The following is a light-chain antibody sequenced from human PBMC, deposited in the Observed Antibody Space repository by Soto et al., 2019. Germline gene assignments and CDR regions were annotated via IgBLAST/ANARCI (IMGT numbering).Light chain of an antibody. CDR1: HSHLDRNGNNH. CDR3: MQAMETPLT. J-gene: IGKJ5*01. V-gene: IGKV2-28*01. CDR2: LGS. Sequence: DIAMTPSPLSLPVSPGEPASISCSSSHSHLDRNGNNHLSWYLQTPGQSPQVLIYLGSNRASGVPERFSGSGSGTAFTLKISRVEAEDVGLYYCMQAMETPLTFGQGTRLEIK.